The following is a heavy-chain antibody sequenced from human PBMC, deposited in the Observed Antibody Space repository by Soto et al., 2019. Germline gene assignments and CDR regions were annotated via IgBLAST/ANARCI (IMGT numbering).Heavy chain of an antibody. V-gene: IGHV3-15*01. J-gene: IGHJ4*02. CDR2: IKSITDGGTT. Sequence: GGFLRLSVVASAFSFTNAWMSWVRQAPGKGLDWGGGIKSITDGGTTDYAAPVKGRLPISRDHSNNTRDLQMNSLKTEDTAVYYCSTGRSTYGLDSGGQGTLVTVSS. CDR1: AFSFTNAW. D-gene: IGHD5-18*01. CDR3: STGRSTYGLDS.